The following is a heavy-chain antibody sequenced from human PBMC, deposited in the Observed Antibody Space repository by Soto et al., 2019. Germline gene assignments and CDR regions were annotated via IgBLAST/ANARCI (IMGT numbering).Heavy chain of an antibody. Sequence: QVQLVESGGGVVQPGRSLRLSCAASGFTFSSYGMHWVRQAPGKGLEWVAVIWYDGSNKYYADSVKGRITISRDNSKNTLYLQMNILRAEDTAVYYCAREGGEGELFRFDYWGQGTLVTVSS. CDR3: AREGGEGELFRFDY. CDR1: GFTFSSYG. J-gene: IGHJ4*02. D-gene: IGHD3-10*01. CDR2: IWYDGSNK. V-gene: IGHV3-33*01.